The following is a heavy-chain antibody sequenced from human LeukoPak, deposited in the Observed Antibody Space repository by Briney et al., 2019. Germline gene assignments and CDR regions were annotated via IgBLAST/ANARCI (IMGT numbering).Heavy chain of an antibody. CDR2: MNPNSGNT. V-gene: IGHV1-8*01. D-gene: IGHD1-26*01. Sequence: ASVKVSCKASGYTFTSYDINWVRQATGQGREWMGWMNPNSGNTGYAQKFQGRVTMTRNSSISTAYMELSSLRSEDTAVYYCARGLGSPVGRNYWGQGTLVTVSS. CDR1: GYTFTSYD. J-gene: IGHJ4*02. CDR3: ARGLGSPVGRNY.